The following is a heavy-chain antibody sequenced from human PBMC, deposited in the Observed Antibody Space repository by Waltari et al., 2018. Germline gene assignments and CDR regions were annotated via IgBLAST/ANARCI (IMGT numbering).Heavy chain of an antibody. CDR3: AKLGYSSGWYKGAFDI. CDR2: IRYDGSNK. CDR1: GFTFSSYG. J-gene: IGHJ3*02. D-gene: IGHD6-19*01. Sequence: QVQLVESGGGVVQPGGSLRLSCAASGFTFSSYGMHWVRQAPGKGLEWVAFIRYDGSNKYYADSVKGRFTISRDNSKNTLYLQMNSLRAEDTAVYYCAKLGYSSGWYKGAFDIWGQGTTVTVSS. V-gene: IGHV3-30*02.